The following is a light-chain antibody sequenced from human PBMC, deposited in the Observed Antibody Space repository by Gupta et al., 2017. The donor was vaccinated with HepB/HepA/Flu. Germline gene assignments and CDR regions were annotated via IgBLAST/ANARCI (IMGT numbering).Light chain of an antibody. Sequence: QSVLTQPPSVSGAPGPRVTISCTGSSSNIGAGYDVHWYQQLPGTAPKLLIYGNSNRPSGVPDRFSGSKSGTSASLAITGLQAEDEADYYCQSYDSSLSGWVFGGGTKLTV. V-gene: IGLV1-40*01. J-gene: IGLJ3*02. CDR1: SSNIGAGYD. CDR3: QSYDSSLSGWV. CDR2: GNS.